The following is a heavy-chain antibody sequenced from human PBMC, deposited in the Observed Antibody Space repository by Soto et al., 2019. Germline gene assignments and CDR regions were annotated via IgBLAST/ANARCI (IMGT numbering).Heavy chain of an antibody. J-gene: IGHJ3*02. Sequence: QVQLQESGPGLVKPSDTLSHTCAVSGYSISSSNWWGWIRQPPGKGLEWIGYIYYSGSTYYNPSLTGRDTMSVDTSKNQFSLKLSSVTAVDTAVYYCARNDGVLDAFDIWGQGTMVTVSS. CDR1: GYSISSSNW. D-gene: IGHD4-17*01. CDR3: ARNDGVLDAFDI. V-gene: IGHV4-28*01. CDR2: IYYSGST.